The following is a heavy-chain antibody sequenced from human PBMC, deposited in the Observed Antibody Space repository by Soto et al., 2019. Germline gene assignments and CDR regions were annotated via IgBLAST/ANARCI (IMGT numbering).Heavy chain of an antibody. CDR1: GGSFSGYY. D-gene: IGHD2-2*01. J-gene: IGHJ5*02. V-gene: IGHV4-34*01. Sequence: SETLSLTCAVYGGSFSGYYWSWIRQPPGKGLEWIGEINHSGSTNYNPSLKSRVTISVDTSKNQFSLKLSSVTAADTAVYYCAKGRARYCSMSGCPDRGFDTWGQGTLFTVSS. CDR3: AKGRARYCSMSGCPDRGFDT. CDR2: INHSGST.